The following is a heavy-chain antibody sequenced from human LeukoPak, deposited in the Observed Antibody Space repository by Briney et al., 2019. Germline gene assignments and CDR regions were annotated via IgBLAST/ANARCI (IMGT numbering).Heavy chain of an antibody. D-gene: IGHD3-22*01. CDR1: GFTFDDYG. CDR2: INWNGGST. CDR3: ARGGYYYDSSDYSPFDY. Sequence: GGSLRLSCAASGFTFDDYGMSWVRQAPGKGLEWVSGINWNGGSTGYADSVKGRFTISRDNAKNSLYLQMNSLRAEDTALYYCARGGYYYDSSDYSPFDYWGQGTLVTVSS. V-gene: IGHV3-20*04. J-gene: IGHJ4*02.